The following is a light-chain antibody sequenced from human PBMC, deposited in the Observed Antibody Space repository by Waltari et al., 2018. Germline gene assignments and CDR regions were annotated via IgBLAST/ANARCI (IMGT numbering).Light chain of an antibody. J-gene: IGKJ2*01. CDR2: WAS. CDR3: QQCYSTPYT. Sequence: DTVKTQSPDSLDVSLGERVTITCRSSQNLLYNSNNKNSLAWFQQIPGQPPRLLIYWASTRESGVPNRFSGSGSGTEFTLTISSLQAADVAVYYCQQCYSTPYTFGQGTKLEIK. CDR1: QNLLYNSNNKNS. V-gene: IGKV4-1*01.